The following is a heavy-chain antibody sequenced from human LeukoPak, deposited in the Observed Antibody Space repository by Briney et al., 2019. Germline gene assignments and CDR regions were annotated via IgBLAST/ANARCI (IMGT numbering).Heavy chain of an antibody. CDR1: GGTFSSYA. Sequence: GSSVKVSCKASGGTFSSYAIGWVRQAPGQGLEWMGGIIPIFGTANYAQKFQGRVTITADKSTSTAYMELSSLRSEDTAVYYCARGNCSGGSCYDDYWGQGTLVTVSS. CDR3: ARGNCSGGSCYDDY. V-gene: IGHV1-69*06. CDR2: IIPIFGTA. D-gene: IGHD2-15*01. J-gene: IGHJ4*02.